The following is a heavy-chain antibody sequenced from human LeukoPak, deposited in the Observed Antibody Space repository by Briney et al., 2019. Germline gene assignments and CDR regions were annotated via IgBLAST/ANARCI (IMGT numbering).Heavy chain of an antibody. Sequence: GASVKVSCKASGYTFTSYGISWVRQAPGQGLEWMGWISAYNGNTNYAQKLQGRVTMTTDTSTSTAYMELRSLRSDDTAVYYCARLSTGVVPAARDYWGQGTLVTVSS. J-gene: IGHJ4*02. CDR3: ARLSTGVVPAARDY. D-gene: IGHD2-2*01. CDR1: GYTFTSYG. CDR2: ISAYNGNT. V-gene: IGHV1-18*01.